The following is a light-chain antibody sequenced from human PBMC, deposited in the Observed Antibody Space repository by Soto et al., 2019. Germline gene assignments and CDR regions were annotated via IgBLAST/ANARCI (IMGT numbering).Light chain of an antibody. Sequence: EIVMTQSPATLAASPGERVTLSCRASQTVSTNLAWYQQKRGQAPRLLIYGASTRATDFPARFSGSGSGTEFTLTISSLQSEDFGVCYCQQYYYRPPYTFGQGTKVDIK. V-gene: IGKV3-15*01. CDR2: GAS. J-gene: IGKJ2*01. CDR3: QQYYYRPPYT. CDR1: QTVSTN.